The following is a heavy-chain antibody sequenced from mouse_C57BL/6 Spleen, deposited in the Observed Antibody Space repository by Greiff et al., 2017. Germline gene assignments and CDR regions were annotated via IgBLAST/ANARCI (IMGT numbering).Heavy chain of an antibody. V-gene: IGHV1-77*01. CDR3: SHYYGSSNGYFDV. CDR2: IGPGSGST. D-gene: IGHD1-1*01. CDR1: GYTFTDYY. J-gene: IGHJ1*03. Sequence: VQLQQSGAELVKPGASVKISCKASGYTFTDYYINWVKQRPGQGLEWIGKIGPGSGSTYYNEKFKGKATLTADKSSSTAYMQLSSLTSEDSAVDFCSHYYGSSNGYFDVWGTGTTVTVSS.